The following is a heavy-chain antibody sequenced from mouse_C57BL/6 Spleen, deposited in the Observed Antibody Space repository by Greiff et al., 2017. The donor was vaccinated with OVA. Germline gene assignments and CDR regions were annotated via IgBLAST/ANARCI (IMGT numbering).Heavy chain of an antibody. V-gene: IGHV1-15*01. Sequence: QVQLQQSGAELVRPGASVTLSCKASGYTFTDYEMHWVKQTPVHGLEWIGAIDPETGGTAYNQKFKGKAIPTADKSSSTAYMELRSLTSEDSAVYYCTKRDSFFDYWGQGTTLTVSS. CDR3: TKRDSFFDY. J-gene: IGHJ2*01. CDR1: GYTFTDYE. CDR2: IDPETGGT.